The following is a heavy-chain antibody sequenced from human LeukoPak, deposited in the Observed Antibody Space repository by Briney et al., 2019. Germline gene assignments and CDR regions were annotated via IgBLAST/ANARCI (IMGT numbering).Heavy chain of an antibody. J-gene: IGHJ2*01. V-gene: IGHV1-18*01. CDR1: GYTFTSYG. CDR3: ARVDRDCSSTSCYGIDL. Sequence: GASVKVSCKASGYTFTSYGISWVRQAPGQGLEWMGWISAYNGNTNYAQKLQGRVTMTTDTSTSTAYMELRSLRSDDTAVYYCARVDRDCSSTSCYGIDLWGRGTLVTVSS. CDR2: ISAYNGNT. D-gene: IGHD2-2*01.